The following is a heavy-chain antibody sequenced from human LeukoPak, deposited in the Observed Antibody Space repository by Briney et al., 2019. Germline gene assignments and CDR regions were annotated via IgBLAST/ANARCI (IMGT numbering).Heavy chain of an antibody. D-gene: IGHD1-26*01. CDR3: ARGLPRFGLGATDRIDY. Sequence: SETLSLTCTVSGGSVSSSSYYWGWIRQPPGKGLEWIGSIYYSGSTYYNPSLKSRVTISVDTSKNQFSLKLSSVTAADTAVYYCARGLPRFGLGATDRIDYWGQGTLVTVSS. V-gene: IGHV4-39*01. CDR2: IYYSGST. CDR1: GGSVSSSSYY. J-gene: IGHJ4*02.